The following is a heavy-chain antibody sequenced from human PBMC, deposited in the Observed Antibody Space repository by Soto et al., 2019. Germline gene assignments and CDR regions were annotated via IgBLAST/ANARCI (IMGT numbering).Heavy chain of an antibody. CDR2: MNPNSGNT. CDR3: ARAFSWGKQLVMSY. CDR1: GYTFTSYD. V-gene: IGHV1-8*01. D-gene: IGHD6-13*01. Sequence: ASVKVSCKASGYTFTSYDINWVRQATGQGLEWMGWMNPNSGNTGYAQKFQGRVTMTRNTSISTAYMELSSLRSEDTAVHYCARAFSWGKQLVMSYWGQGTLVTVSS. J-gene: IGHJ4*02.